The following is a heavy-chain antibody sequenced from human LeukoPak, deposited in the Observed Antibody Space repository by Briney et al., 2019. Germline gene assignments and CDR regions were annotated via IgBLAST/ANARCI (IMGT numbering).Heavy chain of an antibody. CDR2: ISGSGGST. J-gene: IGHJ4*02. CDR1: GFTFSSYA. D-gene: IGHD3-16*01. V-gene: IGHV3-23*01. Sequence: GGSLRLSCTASGFTFSSYAMSWVRQAPGKGLEWVSVISGSGGSTFYGDSVKGRFTISRDNSKNTLYLQMNSLRAEDTAVYYCAKDGVVTLTFEYWGQGTLVTVSS. CDR3: AKDGVVTLTFEY.